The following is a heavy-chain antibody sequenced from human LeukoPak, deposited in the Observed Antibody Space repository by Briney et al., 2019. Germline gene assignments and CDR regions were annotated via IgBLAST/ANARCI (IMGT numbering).Heavy chain of an antibody. J-gene: IGHJ5*02. CDR3: ARDGDAYCSGDCYIDP. Sequence: ASVKVSCKVPGYTLTELSMHWVRQAPGKGLEWMGGFDPEDGETIYAQKFQGRVTMTEDTSTDTAYMELSSLRSEDTAVYYCARDGDAYCSGDCYIDPWGQGTLVTVSS. D-gene: IGHD2-21*02. V-gene: IGHV1-24*01. CDR1: GYTLTELS. CDR2: FDPEDGET.